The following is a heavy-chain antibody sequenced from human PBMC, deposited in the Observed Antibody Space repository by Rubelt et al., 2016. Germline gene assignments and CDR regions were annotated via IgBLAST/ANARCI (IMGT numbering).Heavy chain of an antibody. CDR2: ISAYNGNT. CDR1: GYTFTSYG. V-gene: IGHV1-18*01. CDR3: ARDTRYSSSSNFDY. Sequence: QVQLVQSGAEVKKPGASVKVSCKASGYTFTSYGISWVRQAPGQGLEWMGWISAYNGNTNYAQKVQGRVTMTPDTSTSTASMERRSLRSDDTAVYYCARDTRYSSSSNFDYWGQGTLVTVSS. J-gene: IGHJ4*02. D-gene: IGHD6-13*01.